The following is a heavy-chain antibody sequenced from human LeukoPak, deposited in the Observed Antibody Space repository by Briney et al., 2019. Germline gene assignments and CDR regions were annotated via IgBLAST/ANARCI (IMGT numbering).Heavy chain of an antibody. CDR3: ARALSGSYYPH. CDR1: GYTFTSYY. D-gene: IGHD6-13*01. Sequence: ASVKVSCKASGYTFTSYYMHWVRQAPGQGLEWMGWIDPNSGGPNYAQKFQGRVTMTRDTSISTAYMKLSSLGSDDTAEYYCARALSGSYYPHWGQGTLVTVSS. CDR2: IDPNSGGP. V-gene: IGHV1-2*02. J-gene: IGHJ4*02.